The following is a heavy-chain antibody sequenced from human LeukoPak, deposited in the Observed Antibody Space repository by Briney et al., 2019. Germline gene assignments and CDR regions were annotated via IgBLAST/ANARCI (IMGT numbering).Heavy chain of an antibody. V-gene: IGHV1-2*02. D-gene: IGHD3-3*01. J-gene: IGHJ5*02. CDR3: ARDPITIFGVVHNWFDP. CDR2: INPNSSGT. Sequence: ASVKVSCKASGYTFTGYYMHWVRQAPGQGLEWMGWINPNSSGTNYAQKFQGRVTMTRDTSISTAYMELSRLRSDDTAVYYCARDPITIFGVVHNWFDPWGQGTLVTVSS. CDR1: GYTFTGYY.